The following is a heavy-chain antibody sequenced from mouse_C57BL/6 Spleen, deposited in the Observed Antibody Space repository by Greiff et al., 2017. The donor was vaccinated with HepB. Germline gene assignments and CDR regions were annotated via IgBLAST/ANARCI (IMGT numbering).Heavy chain of an antibody. Sequence: QVQLQQPGAELVRPGTSVKLSCKASGYTFTSYWMHWVKQRPGQGLEWIGVIDPSDSYTNYNQKFKGKATLTVDTSSSTAYMQLSSLTSEDSAVYYCAREEAIYYDYDGGESYYYAMDYWGQGTSVTVSS. CDR2: IDPSDSYT. D-gene: IGHD2-4*01. CDR1: GYTFTSYW. V-gene: IGHV1-59*01. J-gene: IGHJ4*01. CDR3: AREEAIYYDYDGGESYYYAMDY.